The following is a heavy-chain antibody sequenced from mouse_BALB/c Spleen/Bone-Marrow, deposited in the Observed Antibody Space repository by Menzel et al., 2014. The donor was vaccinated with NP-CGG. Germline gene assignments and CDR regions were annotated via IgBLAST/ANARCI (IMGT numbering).Heavy chain of an antibody. Sequence: GAELVAPEAPVKLSCKASGYTFTTYWMNWVKQRPGRGLEWIGKIDPSDSESHYSQKFKDKATLTVDKSSSTAYIQLSSLTSEDSAVYFCARSYGNYDAMDFWGQGTSVTVSS. CDR3: ARSYGNYDAMDF. D-gene: IGHD2-10*02. V-gene: IGHV1-69*02. CDR1: GYTFTTYW. J-gene: IGHJ4*01. CDR2: IDPSDSES.